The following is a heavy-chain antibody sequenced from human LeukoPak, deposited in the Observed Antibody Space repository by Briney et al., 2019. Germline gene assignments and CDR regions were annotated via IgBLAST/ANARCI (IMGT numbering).Heavy chain of an antibody. V-gene: IGHV3-9*01. D-gene: IGHD3-3*01. CDR2: ISWNSGSI. CDR1: GFTFDDYA. J-gene: IGHJ6*02. CDR3: AKARNFWSGYYSMDV. Sequence: GGSLRLSCAASGFTFDDYAMHWVRQAPGKGLEWVSGISWNSGSIGYADSVKGRFTISRDNAKNTLYLQMNSLRAEDTAVYYCAKARNFWSGYYSMDVWGQGTTVTVSS.